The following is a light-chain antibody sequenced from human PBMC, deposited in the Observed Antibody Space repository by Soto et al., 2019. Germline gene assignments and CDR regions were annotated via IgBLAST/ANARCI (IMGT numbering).Light chain of an antibody. CDR3: QSYDSSLSGSEV. V-gene: IGLV2-8*01. CDR2: EVS. J-gene: IGLJ1*01. Sequence: QSALTQPPSASGSPGQSVTIPCTGTYSDIGAYNYVSWYQQRPGEAPKLIIYEVSKRPSGVPDRIFASKSGNTASLTITGLQAEDEADYYCQSYDSSLSGSEVFGTGTKLTVL. CDR1: YSDIGAYNY.